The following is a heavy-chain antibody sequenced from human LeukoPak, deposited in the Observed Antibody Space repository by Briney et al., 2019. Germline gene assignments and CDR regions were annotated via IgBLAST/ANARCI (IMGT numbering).Heavy chain of an antibody. CDR2: ITSSSSYI. Sequence: PGGSLRLPCAASGFTFSSYSMNWVRQAPGKGLEWVSSITSSSSYIYYADSVKGRFAISRDNAKNSPYLQLNSLRAEDTALYYCARGASGSYYTLFDSWGQGTLVTVSS. V-gene: IGHV3-21*04. CDR1: GFTFSSYS. J-gene: IGHJ4*02. D-gene: IGHD1-26*01. CDR3: ARGASGSYYTLFDS.